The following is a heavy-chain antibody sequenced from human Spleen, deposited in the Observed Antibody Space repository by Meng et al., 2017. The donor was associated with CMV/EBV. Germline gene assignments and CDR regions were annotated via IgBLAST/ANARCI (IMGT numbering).Heavy chain of an antibody. D-gene: IGHD3-22*01. CDR3: ARTHFYDSSNYGFDY. Sequence: QGQLQESGPGLVKPSQTLSLTCTVSGGSISSGDYYWSWIRQPPGKGLEWIGYISYSGSTYYNPSLKSRVTISVDTSKNQFSLKLSSVTAADTAVYYCARTHFYDSSNYGFDYWGQGTLVTVSS. J-gene: IGHJ4*02. CDR2: ISYSGST. V-gene: IGHV4-30-4*01. CDR1: GGSISSGDYY.